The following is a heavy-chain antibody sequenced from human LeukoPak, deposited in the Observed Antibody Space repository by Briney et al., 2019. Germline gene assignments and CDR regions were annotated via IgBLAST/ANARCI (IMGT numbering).Heavy chain of an antibody. V-gene: IGHV3-74*01. CDR1: GFIFSDYW. D-gene: IGHD6-19*01. J-gene: IGHJ4*02. CDR2: INRDGTGT. CDR3: ARLYSSGWYFGY. Sequence: GGSLRLSCAPSGFIFSDYWFHWVRQTPGQGLVWVAAINRDGTGTSHADSVRGRFTVSRDNSKNTLYLQMSSLRVEDTAVYYCARLYSSGWYFGYWGQGTLVTVSS.